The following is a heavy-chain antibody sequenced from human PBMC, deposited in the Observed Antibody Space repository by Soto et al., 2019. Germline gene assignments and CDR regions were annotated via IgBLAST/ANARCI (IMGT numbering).Heavy chain of an antibody. Sequence: PGVSLRLSCAASGFTFSGSAMHWVRQASGKGLEWVGRIRSKANSYATAYAASVKGRFTISRDDSKNTAYLQMNSLKTEDTAVYYCTRHVSAAVAGNDYWGQGTLVTVS. J-gene: IGHJ4*02. CDR2: IRSKANSYAT. CDR3: TRHVSAAVAGNDY. V-gene: IGHV3-73*01. CDR1: GFTFSGSA. D-gene: IGHD6-19*01.